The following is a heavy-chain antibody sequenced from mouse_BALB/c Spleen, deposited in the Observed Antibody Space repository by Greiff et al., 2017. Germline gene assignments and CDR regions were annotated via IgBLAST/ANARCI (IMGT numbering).Heavy chain of an antibody. D-gene: IGHD1-1*01. J-gene: IGHJ2*01. Sequence: QVQLQQSGAELARPGASVKMSCKASGYTFTSYTMHWVKQRPGQGLEWIGYINPSSGYTNYNQKFKDKATLTADKSSSTAYMQLSSLTSEDSAVYYCASITTVVAGDYWGQGTTLTVSS. CDR3: ASITTVVAGDY. V-gene: IGHV1-4*01. CDR1: GYTFTSYT. CDR2: INPSSGYT.